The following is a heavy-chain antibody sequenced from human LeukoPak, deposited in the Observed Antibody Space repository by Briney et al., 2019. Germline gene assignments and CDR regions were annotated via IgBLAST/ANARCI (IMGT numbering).Heavy chain of an antibody. D-gene: IGHD3-10*01. Sequence: SETLSLTCAVYGGSFSGYYWSWIRQPPGKGLEWIGEINHSGSTNYNPSLKSRVTISVDTSKNQFSLKLSSVTAADTAVYYCARDGIYGSGSYFWFDPWGQGTLVTVSS. CDR3: ARDGIYGSGSYFWFDP. CDR2: INHSGST. V-gene: IGHV4-34*01. CDR1: GGSFSGYY. J-gene: IGHJ5*02.